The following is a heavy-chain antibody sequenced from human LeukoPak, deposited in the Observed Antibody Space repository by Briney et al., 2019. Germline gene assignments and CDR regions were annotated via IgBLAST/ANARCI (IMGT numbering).Heavy chain of an antibody. CDR1: GFTFSSYA. V-gene: IGHV3-23*01. J-gene: IGHJ4*02. CDR3: AKDTIYYYGSGSSFDY. Sequence: GGSLRLSCAASGFTFSSYAMSWVRQAPGKGPEWVSAISGSGGSTYYADSVKGRFTISRDNSKNTLYLQMNSLRAEDTAVYYCAKDTIYYYGSGSSFDYWGQGTLVTVSS. D-gene: IGHD3-10*01. CDR2: ISGSGGST.